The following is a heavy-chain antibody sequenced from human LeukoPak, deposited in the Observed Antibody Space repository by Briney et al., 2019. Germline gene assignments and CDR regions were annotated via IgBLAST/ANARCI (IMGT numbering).Heavy chain of an antibody. CDR3: ARGSSSDWPLEY. V-gene: IGHV1-3*01. J-gene: IGHJ4*02. D-gene: IGHD6-19*01. CDR2: INAYNGDA. Sequence: ASVKVSCKASGYTFINYAIHWVRQAPGQRLEWMGWINAYNGDAEYSQKLQGRVTITKDTSAGTAYMDLSTLRSEDTAVYYCARGSSSDWPLEYWGRGILVTVSS. CDR1: GYTFINYA.